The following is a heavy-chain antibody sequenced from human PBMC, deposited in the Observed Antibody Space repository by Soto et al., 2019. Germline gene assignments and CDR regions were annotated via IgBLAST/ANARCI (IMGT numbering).Heavy chain of an antibody. J-gene: IGHJ6*01. CDR3: ARSQGSSTSIEIDYYYYYGRDV. CDR1: GGTFSSYA. D-gene: IGHD2-2*01. V-gene: IGHV1-69*01. Sequence: QVQLVQSGAEVKKPGSSVKVSCKASGGTFSSYAISWVRQAPGQGLEWMGGIIPISGTANYAQKFQGRVTITAEESTGTASMELSSLRSEDKAVYYCARSQGSSTSIEIDYYYYYGRDVWGQGTTVTVSS. CDR2: IIPISGTA.